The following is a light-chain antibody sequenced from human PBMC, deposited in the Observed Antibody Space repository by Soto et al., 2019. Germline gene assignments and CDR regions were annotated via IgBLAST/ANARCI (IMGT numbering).Light chain of an antibody. CDR3: SSYTSSSTDVV. CDR1: SSDVGGHNF. Sequence: QSALTQPASVSGSPGQSITISCNGTSSDVGGHNFVSWYQQHPGKAPKLIICEVSNRPSGVSNRFSGSKSANTASLTISGLQAEDEADYYCSSYTSSSTDVVFGGGTQLTVL. J-gene: IGLJ2*01. V-gene: IGLV2-14*01. CDR2: EVS.